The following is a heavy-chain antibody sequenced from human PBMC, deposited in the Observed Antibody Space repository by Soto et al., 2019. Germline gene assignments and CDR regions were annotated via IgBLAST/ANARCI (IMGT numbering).Heavy chain of an antibody. CDR2: INPRDGST. CDR3: ARGEKVGISTPSNWFDP. Sequence: ASVKVSCKASGYTFATYYMHWVRQAPGQGLEWMAIINPRDGSTSYAQNFQGRVTLTRDTSTSTVYMELSSLKSEDTAVYYCARGEKVGISTPSNWFDPWGQGTLVTVSS. CDR1: GYTFATYY. J-gene: IGHJ5*02. V-gene: IGHV1-46*01.